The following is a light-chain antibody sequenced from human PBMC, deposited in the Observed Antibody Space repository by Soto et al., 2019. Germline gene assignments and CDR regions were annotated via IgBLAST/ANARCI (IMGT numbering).Light chain of an antibody. V-gene: IGLV2-14*03. CDR1: SSDVGGYNY. J-gene: IGLJ3*02. CDR2: DVS. CDR3: SSYTSDITQV. Sequence: QSALTQPASVSGSPGQSITISCTGTSSDVGGYNYVSWFQQHPGKAPKVMIYDVSNRHSGVSNRFSGSKSGNTASLTISGLQAEDEADYDCSSYTSDITQVFGGGTKLTVL.